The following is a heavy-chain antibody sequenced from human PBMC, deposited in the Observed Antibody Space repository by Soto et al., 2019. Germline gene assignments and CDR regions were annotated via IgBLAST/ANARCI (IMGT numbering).Heavy chain of an antibody. D-gene: IGHD3-3*01. CDR3: ASDTYYDFWSGYSTWFDP. Sequence: EVQLVESGGGLVKPGGSLRLSCAASGFTFSSYSMNWVRQAPGKGLEWVSSISSSSSYIYYADSVKGRFTISRDNAKNSLYLQMNSLRAEDTAVYYCASDTYYDFWSGYSTWFDPWGQGTLVTVSS. J-gene: IGHJ5*02. CDR1: GFTFSSYS. CDR2: ISSSSSYI. V-gene: IGHV3-21*01.